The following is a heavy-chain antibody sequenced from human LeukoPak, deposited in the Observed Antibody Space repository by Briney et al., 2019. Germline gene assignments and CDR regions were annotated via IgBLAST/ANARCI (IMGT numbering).Heavy chain of an antibody. V-gene: IGHV3-23*01. Sequence: GGSLRLSCAASGFTFSSYAMSWVLQAPGKGLEWVSAISGSGGSTYYADSVKGRFTISRDNSKNTLYLQMNSLRAEDTAVYYCAKDLDIVVVPAAIGAFDIWGQGTMVTVSS. CDR2: ISGSGGST. CDR3: AKDLDIVVVPAAIGAFDI. D-gene: IGHD2-2*01. CDR1: GFTFSSYA. J-gene: IGHJ3*02.